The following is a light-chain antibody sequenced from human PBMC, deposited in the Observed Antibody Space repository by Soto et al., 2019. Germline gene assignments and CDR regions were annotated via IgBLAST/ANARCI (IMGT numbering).Light chain of an antibody. V-gene: IGKV1-16*01. CDR2: AAS. CDR1: QGISTS. CDR3: QQYNSYPWT. J-gene: IGKJ1*01. Sequence: DIQMTQSPSSLSASVGDGVTITCRASQGISTSLGWYQQKPGKAPKLLIYAASSLQSGVPSRFSGTGSGTDFTLTISTLQPDDFATYYCQQYNSYPWTFGQGTKVDIK.